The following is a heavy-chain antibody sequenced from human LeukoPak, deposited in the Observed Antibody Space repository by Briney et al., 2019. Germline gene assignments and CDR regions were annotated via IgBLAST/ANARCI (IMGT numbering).Heavy chain of an antibody. Sequence: QSGGSLRLSCAASGFTFSSYGMHWVRQAPGKGLGWVAFIRYDGSNKYYADSVKGRFTISRDNSKNTLYLQMNTLRAEDTAVYYCANGRGRFLEWLFQSWGQGTLVTVSS. CDR1: GFTFSSYG. D-gene: IGHD3-3*01. V-gene: IGHV3-30*02. CDR3: ANGRGRFLEWLFQS. J-gene: IGHJ5*02. CDR2: IRYDGSNK.